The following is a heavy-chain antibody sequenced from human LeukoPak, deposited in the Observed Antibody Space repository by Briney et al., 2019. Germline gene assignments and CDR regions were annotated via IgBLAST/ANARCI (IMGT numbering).Heavy chain of an antibody. Sequence: PWDSVTLTCDVYGGTFSGYYMSWMRQSPGRGLEWMGEINQSRTTDYNEYLQNRVIISIDTSKTEFYLELSSLTGAVMAVYYCARDYDSSGYYPFYWGQGTPAIVSS. J-gene: IGHJ4*02. CDR1: GGTFSGYY. V-gene: IGHV4-34*01. CDR2: INQSRTT. CDR3: ARDYDSSGYYPFY. D-gene: IGHD3-22*01.